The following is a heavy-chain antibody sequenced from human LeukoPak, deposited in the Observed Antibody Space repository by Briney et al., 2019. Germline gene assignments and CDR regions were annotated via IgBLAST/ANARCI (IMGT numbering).Heavy chain of an antibody. V-gene: IGHV4-59*01. CDR2: IYYSGSN. J-gene: IGHJ4*02. CDR1: GGSISSYY. Sequence: PSETLSLTCTVSGGSISSYYWSWIRKPQGKGLEWIGYIYYSGSNNYNPSLKSRVTLSVDTSKNQFSLKLSSVTDADKAVYYCARDLRKSLPAVMAWAYWGQGTLVTVSS. D-gene: IGHD2-8*01. CDR3: ARDLRKSLPAVMAWAY.